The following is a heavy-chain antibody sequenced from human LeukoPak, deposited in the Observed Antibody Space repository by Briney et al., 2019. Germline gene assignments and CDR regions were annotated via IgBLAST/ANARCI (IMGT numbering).Heavy chain of an antibody. CDR2: ISSSSSYI. J-gene: IGHJ4*02. V-gene: IGHV3-21*01. Sequence: PGGSLRLSCAASGFTFSSYSMNWVRQAPGKGLEWVSSISSSSSYIYYADSVKGRFTISRDNAKNSLYLQMNSLRAEDTAVYYCARSARREATLDYWGQGTLVTVSS. CDR1: GFTFSSYS. CDR3: ARSARREATLDY.